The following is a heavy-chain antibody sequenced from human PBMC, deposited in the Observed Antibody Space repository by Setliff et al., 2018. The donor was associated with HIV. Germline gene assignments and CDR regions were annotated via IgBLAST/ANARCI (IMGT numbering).Heavy chain of an antibody. J-gene: IGHJ6*02. CDR2: IDWDDDK. V-gene: IGHV2-70*11. D-gene: IGHD3-3*01. CDR1: GFSLSTSGMC. Sequence: GSGPTLVNPTQTLTLTCTFSGFSLSTSGMCVSWIRQPPGKALEWLARIDWDDDKYYSTSLKTRLTISKDTSKNQVVLTMTNMDPVDTATYYCARIRRRITIFGVVTDYGMDVWGQGTTVTVSS. CDR3: ARIRRRITIFGVVTDYGMDV.